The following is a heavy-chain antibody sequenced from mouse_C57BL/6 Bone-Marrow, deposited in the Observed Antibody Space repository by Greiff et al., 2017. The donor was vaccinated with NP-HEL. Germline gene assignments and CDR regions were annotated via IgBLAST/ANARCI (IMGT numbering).Heavy chain of an antibody. D-gene: IGHD2-1*01. Sequence: EVMLVESGAELVRPGASVKLSCTASGFNIKDDYMHWVKQRPEQGLEWIGWIDPENGDTEYASKFQGKATITADTSSNTAYLQLSSLTSEDTAVYYCTTIYYGNPWYFDVWGTGTTVTVSS. V-gene: IGHV14-4*01. CDR2: IDPENGDT. J-gene: IGHJ1*03. CDR1: GFNIKDDY. CDR3: TTIYYGNPWYFDV.